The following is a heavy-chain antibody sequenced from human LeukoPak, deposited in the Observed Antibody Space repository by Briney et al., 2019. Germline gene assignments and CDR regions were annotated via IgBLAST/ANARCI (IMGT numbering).Heavy chain of an antibody. CDR3: ANLPLRFNHY. V-gene: IGHV1-24*01. Sequence: ASVKVSCKASGYTFTSYYMHWVRQAPGKGLEWMGGFDPEDGETIYAQKFQGRVTMTEDTSTDTAYMELSSLRSEDTAVYYCANLPLRFNHYWGQGTLVTVSS. J-gene: IGHJ4*02. D-gene: IGHD3-16*01. CDR1: GYTFTSYY. CDR2: FDPEDGET.